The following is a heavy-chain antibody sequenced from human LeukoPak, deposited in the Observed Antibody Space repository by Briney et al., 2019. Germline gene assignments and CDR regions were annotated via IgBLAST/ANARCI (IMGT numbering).Heavy chain of an antibody. CDR1: GGSISSYY. CDR3: ARVRYLGYCSGGSCYPNDAFDI. V-gene: IGHV4-4*07. CDR2: IYTSGST. D-gene: IGHD2-15*01. Sequence: PSETLSLTCTVSGGSISSYYWSWIRQPAGKGLEWIGRIYTSGSTNYNPSLKSRVTMSVDTSKNQFSLKLSSVTAADTAVYYCARVRYLGYCSGGSCYPNDAFDIWGQGTMVTVSS. J-gene: IGHJ3*02.